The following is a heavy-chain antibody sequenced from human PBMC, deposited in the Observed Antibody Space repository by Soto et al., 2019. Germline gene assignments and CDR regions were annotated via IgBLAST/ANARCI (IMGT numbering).Heavy chain of an antibody. D-gene: IGHD1-26*01. CDR3: SGGVGDAF. Sequence: EVHLVESGGGLVQPGGSLRLSCAIFESTVSRDWMNWVRQAPGKGLEWVAHINQDGSEKYYVDSVKGRFTISRDNAKKSLCLQMTSLRPADTAMYYCSGGVGDAFWGQGTLVTVSS. CDR1: ESTVSRDW. CDR2: INQDGSEK. V-gene: IGHV3-7*04. J-gene: IGHJ4*02.